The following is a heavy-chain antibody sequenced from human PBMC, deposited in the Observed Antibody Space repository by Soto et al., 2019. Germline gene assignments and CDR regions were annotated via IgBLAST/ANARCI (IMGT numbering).Heavy chain of an antibody. V-gene: IGHV3-23*01. Sequence: LRLSCAATGFPFSTYAMNWVRQAPGKGLEWVSGISSGGGSTYYADSVKGRFTISRDNSRNTVYLQMNSLRVDDTAIYYCATRIPAPGQGYWGQGTLVTVSS. CDR2: ISSGGGST. CDR3: ATRIPAPGQGY. CDR1: GFPFSTYA. J-gene: IGHJ4*02. D-gene: IGHD2-15*01.